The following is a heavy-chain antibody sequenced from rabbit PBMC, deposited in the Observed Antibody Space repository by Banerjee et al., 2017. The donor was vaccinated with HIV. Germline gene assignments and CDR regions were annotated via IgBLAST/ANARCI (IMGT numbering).Heavy chain of an antibody. CDR3: ARDLAGAIGWNFGL. D-gene: IGHD4-1*01. CDR1: GFTLSSYW. Sequence: QEQLVESGGGLVKPGASLTLTCTASGFTLSSYWICWVRQAPGKGLEWIACIDAGYRAKTYYASWAKGRFTVSKTSSTTVTLQMTSLTAADTATYFCARDLAGAIGWNFGLWGQGTLVTVS. CDR2: IDAGYRAKT. J-gene: IGHJ4*01. V-gene: IGHV1S45*01.